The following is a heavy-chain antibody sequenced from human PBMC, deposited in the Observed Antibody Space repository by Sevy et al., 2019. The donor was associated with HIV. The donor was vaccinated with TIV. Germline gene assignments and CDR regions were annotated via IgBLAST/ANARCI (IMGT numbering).Heavy chain of an antibody. D-gene: IGHD3-10*01. V-gene: IGHV1-18*01. CDR2: IGVYNGNS. J-gene: IGHJ4*01. Sequence: SVKVSCKASGYTFSSNGIAWVRQAPGQGLQWMGWIGVYNGNSKYAQNLQERLTMTTDTSTSTAYMELKSLRSDDTAVYYCARVPTYYFGSGTYFDYWGHGTLVTVSS. CDR1: GYTFSSNG. CDR3: ARVPTYYFGSGTYFDY.